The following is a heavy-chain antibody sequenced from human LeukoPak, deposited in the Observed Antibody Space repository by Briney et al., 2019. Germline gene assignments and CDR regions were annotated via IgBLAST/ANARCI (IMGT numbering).Heavy chain of an antibody. Sequence: GGSPSLSCAASGVTISSYWQCWVRNAHAPGKGRVADIKFDGSAKYYVDSVKGRFTISRDNAKNSLYLQMNSLRAEDTAVYYCARRAYYYDSSGSYWVDAFDIWGQGTMVTVSS. CDR1: GVTISSYW. V-gene: IGHV3-7*01. CDR2: IKFDGSAK. J-gene: IGHJ3*02. D-gene: IGHD3-22*01. CDR3: ARRAYYYDSSGSYWVDAFDI.